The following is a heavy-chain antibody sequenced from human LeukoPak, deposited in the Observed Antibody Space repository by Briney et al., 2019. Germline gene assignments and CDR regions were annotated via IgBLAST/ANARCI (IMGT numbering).Heavy chain of an antibody. CDR2: INHSGST. J-gene: IGHJ4*02. V-gene: IGHV4-34*01. D-gene: IGHD3-10*01. CDR3: ASWFGELYFDY. Sequence: PSETLSLTCAVYGGSFSGYYWSWIRQPPGKGLEWIGEINHSGSTNYNPPLKSRVTISVDTSKNQFSLKLSSVTAADTAVYYCASWFGELYFDYWGQGTLVTVSS. CDR1: GGSFSGYY.